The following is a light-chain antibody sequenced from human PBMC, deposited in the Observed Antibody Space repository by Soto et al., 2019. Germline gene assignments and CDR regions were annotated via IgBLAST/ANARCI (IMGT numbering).Light chain of an antibody. CDR1: QGISNY. CDR2: AAS. V-gene: IGKV1-27*01. Sequence: DIQMTQSPSSLSASVGDRVTITCRASQGISNYLAWYQQRPGTVPKLLIYAASTLQSGVPSRFSGSGSGTDFTLTISSLQPEDVATYYCQKYNSAPPCTFGPGTKVDIK. J-gene: IGKJ3*01. CDR3: QKYNSAPPCT.